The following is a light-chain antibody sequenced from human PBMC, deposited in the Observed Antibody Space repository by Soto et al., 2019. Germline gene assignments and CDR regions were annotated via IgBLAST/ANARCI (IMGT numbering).Light chain of an antibody. J-gene: IGKJ5*01. CDR1: QSISSY. CDR2: AAS. V-gene: IGKV1-39*01. CDR3: QQSYSTPPIT. Sequence: DIQMTQSPSSLSASVGDRVTITCRASQSISSYLNWYQQKPGKAPKLLIYAASSLQSGVPSRFSGSGSVTDFTLTISILQPEDFATYYCQQSYSTPPITFGQGTRLEIK.